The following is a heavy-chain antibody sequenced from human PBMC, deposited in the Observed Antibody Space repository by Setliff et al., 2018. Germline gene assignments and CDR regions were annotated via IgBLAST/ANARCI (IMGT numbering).Heavy chain of an antibody. CDR3: ARAGIAAAPDAFDI. CDR1: GFDFTTNW. D-gene: IGHD6-13*01. V-gene: IGHV3-7*03. Sequence: GGSLRLSCEVSGFDFTTNWMTWVRQAPGKGLEWVANIKQDGSEKYYLGAVKGRFTISRDNAKNSLYLQMNSLRAEDTAVYYCARAGIAAAPDAFDIWGQGTMVTVSS. J-gene: IGHJ3*02. CDR2: IKQDGSEK.